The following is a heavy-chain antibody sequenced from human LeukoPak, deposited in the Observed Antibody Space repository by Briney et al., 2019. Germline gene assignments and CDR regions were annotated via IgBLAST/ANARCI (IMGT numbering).Heavy chain of an antibody. CDR3: TREVEGYSYASGRFLHFDP. Sequence: SETLSLTCTVSGDSIRSSSYHWGWIRQPPGKGLEWIGSIYYSGSTYNNRSLKRRLTISIDTSKNQFSLRLSSVTAADTAVYYCTREVEGYSYASGRFLHFDPWGQGTLVTVSS. V-gene: IGHV4-39*07. CDR2: IYYSGST. CDR1: GDSIRSSSYH. J-gene: IGHJ5*02. D-gene: IGHD3-10*01.